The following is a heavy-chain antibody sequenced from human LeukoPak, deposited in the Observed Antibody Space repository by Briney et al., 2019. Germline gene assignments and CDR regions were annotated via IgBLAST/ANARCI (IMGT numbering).Heavy chain of an antibody. Sequence: GGSLRLSCAASGFTFSSYSMNWVRQAQGKGLEWVSSISSSSRYIYYADSVKGRFTISRDNAKNSLYLQMNSLRAEDTAAYYCARGGLRYLDLDAFDIWGQGTMVTVSS. CDR1: GFTFSSYS. J-gene: IGHJ3*02. V-gene: IGHV3-21*01. CDR3: ARGGLRYLDLDAFDI. D-gene: IGHD3-3*01. CDR2: ISSSSRYI.